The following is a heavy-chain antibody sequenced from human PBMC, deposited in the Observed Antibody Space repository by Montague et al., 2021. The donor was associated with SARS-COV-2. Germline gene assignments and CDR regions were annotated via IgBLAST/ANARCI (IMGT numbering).Heavy chain of an antibody. CDR2: INSDGSNT. J-gene: IGHJ3*01. CDR3: ARYYVSGNYCFDL. Sequence: SLRLSCAASGFTLSSYWMHWVRQAPGKGLVWVSCINSDGSNTNYADSVKGRFTISRDNAKNTLYLQMISLRAEDTAVYYCARYYVSGNYCFDLWGQGTMVTVSS. D-gene: IGHD3-10*01. CDR1: GFTLSSYW. V-gene: IGHV3-74*01.